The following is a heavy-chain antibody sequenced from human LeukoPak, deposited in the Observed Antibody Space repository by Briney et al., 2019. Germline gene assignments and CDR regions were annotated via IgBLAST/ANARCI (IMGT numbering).Heavy chain of an antibody. CDR1: GFTFSSYS. V-gene: IGHV3-30*18. J-gene: IGHJ4*02. CDR2: ISYDGSNK. D-gene: IGHD1-1*01. CDR3: AKDGRVLAPTPPYYIDY. Sequence: GGSLRLSCAASGFTFSSYSMNWVRQAPGKGLEWVAVISYDGSNKYYADSVKGRFSISRDNSKNTLYLQMNSLRGEDTAVYYCAKDGRVLAPTPPYYIDYWGQGTLVTVSS.